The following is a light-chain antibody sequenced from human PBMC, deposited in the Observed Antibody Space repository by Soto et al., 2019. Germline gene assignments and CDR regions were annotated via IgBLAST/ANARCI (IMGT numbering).Light chain of an antibody. Sequence: DIVMTQTPLSLPVTPGEPASISCRSSQSLLDSDDGSTYLDWYLQKPGQSPQRLIYTRSYRASGVPDRFSGSGSGTDFTLKISRVEAEDVGVYYCMQRIEFPYTFGQGTKLEIK. V-gene: IGKV2-40*01. CDR1: QSLLDSDDGSTY. CDR2: TRS. CDR3: MQRIEFPYT. J-gene: IGKJ2*01.